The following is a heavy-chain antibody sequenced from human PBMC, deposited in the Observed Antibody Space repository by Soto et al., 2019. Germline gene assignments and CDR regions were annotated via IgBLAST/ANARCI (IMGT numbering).Heavy chain of an antibody. CDR3: ARAADSSGYDYDSFEI. CDR1: GGTFSSYA. Sequence: VKVSCKASGGTFSSYAISWVRQAPGQGLEWMGGIIPIFGTANYAQKFQGRVTITADKSTSTAYMELSSLRSEDTAVYYCARAADSSGYDYDSFEIGGKGTMVTV. CDR2: IIPIFGTA. D-gene: IGHD3-22*01. J-gene: IGHJ3*02. V-gene: IGHV1-69*06.